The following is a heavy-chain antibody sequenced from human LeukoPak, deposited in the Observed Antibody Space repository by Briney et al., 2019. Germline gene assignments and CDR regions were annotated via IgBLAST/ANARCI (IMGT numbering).Heavy chain of an antibody. CDR2: INPSGGST. D-gene: IGHD3-22*01. Sequence: ASVKVSCKASGYTFTSYYMHWVRQAPGQGLEWMGIINPSGGSTSYAQKFQGRVTMTRDTSTSTVYMELSSLRSEDTAVYYCARGKGTYESSGYYYFVGNYRGQGTLVTVSS. V-gene: IGHV1-46*01. CDR1: GYTFTSYY. J-gene: IGHJ4*02. CDR3: ARGKGTYESSGYYYFVGNY.